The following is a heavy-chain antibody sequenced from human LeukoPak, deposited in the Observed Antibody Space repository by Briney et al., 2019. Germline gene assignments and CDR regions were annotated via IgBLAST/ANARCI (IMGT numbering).Heavy chain of an antibody. CDR3: ARDLGDAWFGELFYYYYGMDV. D-gene: IGHD3-10*01. V-gene: IGHV3-21*01. CDR2: ISSSSSYI. J-gene: IGHJ6*02. Sequence: PGGSLRLSCAASGFTFSSYSMNWVRQAPGKGLEWVSSISSSSSYIYYADSVKGRFTISRDNAKNSLYLQMNSLRAEDTAVYYCARDLGDAWFGELFYYYYGMDVWGQGTTVTVSS. CDR1: GFTFSSYS.